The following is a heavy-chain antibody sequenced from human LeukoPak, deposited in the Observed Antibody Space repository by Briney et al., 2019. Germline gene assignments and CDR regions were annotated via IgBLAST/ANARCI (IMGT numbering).Heavy chain of an antibody. CDR2: INSDGSST. V-gene: IGHV3-74*01. CDR1: GFTFSSYW. D-gene: IGHD3-9*01. J-gene: IGHJ4*02. CDR3: AGAPILTGYSDYFDY. Sequence: GGSLRLSCAASGFTFSSYWMHWVRQAPGKGLVWVSRINSDGSSTSYADSVKGRFTISRDNAKNTLYLQMNSLRAEDTAVYYCAGAPILTGYSDYFDYWGQGTLVTVSS.